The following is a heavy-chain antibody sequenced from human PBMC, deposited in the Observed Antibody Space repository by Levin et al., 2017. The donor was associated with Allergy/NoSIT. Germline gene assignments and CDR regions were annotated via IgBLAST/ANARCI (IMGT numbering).Heavy chain of an antibody. CDR1: GFAFINYA. J-gene: IGHJ5*01. CDR2: VSYDGRNK. CDR3: ARQLYSYSSGWYDF. Sequence: GGSLRLSCAGSGFAFINYAMHWVRQAPGKGLEWVALVSYDGRNKYFADSVKGRFIVSRGNPKNTMYLEINSLRVEDTAVYYCARQLYSYSSGWYDFWGQGTLVTVSS. D-gene: IGHD6-19*01. V-gene: IGHV3-30*04.